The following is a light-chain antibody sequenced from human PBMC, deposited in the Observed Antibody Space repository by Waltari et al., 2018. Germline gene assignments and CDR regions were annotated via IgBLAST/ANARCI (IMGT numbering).Light chain of an antibody. CDR1: SGHSNNI. CDR2: VNSDGSH. V-gene: IGLV4-69*01. Sequence: TCTLDSGHSNNIVAWLQRRPEKGPRYLMKVNSDGSHTKGDDIPDRFSGSSSGPERYLTISSLQSEDEADYYCQTGGHGTWVFGGGTKLTVV. J-gene: IGLJ3*02. CDR3: QTGGHGTWV.